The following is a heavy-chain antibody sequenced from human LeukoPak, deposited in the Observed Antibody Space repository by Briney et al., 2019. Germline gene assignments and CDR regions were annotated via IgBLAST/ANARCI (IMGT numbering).Heavy chain of an antibody. J-gene: IGHJ6*03. D-gene: IGHD6-19*01. Sequence: ASVKVSCKASGYTFTDYYMHWVRQAPGQGLEWMGWINPNSGGTNYAQKFQGRVTMTRDTSISTAYMELSRLTSDDTAVYYCARGVAGPYYYYYMDVWGKGTTVTVSS. CDR3: ARGVAGPYYYYYMDV. V-gene: IGHV1-2*02. CDR1: GYTFTDYY. CDR2: INPNSGGT.